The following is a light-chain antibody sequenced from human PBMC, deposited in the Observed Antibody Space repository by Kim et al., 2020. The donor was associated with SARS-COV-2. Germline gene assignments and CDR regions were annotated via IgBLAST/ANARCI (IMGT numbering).Light chain of an antibody. J-gene: IGLJ3*02. V-gene: IGLV1-44*01. Sequence: QSVVTQPPSASGTPGQRVTISCSGSRSNIGSNTVNWYQQLPGTAPKLLIYNTDQRPSGVPDRFSGSKSATSASLAISGLQSEDEADYYCAAWDDSLNGWVFGGGTQLTVL. CDR1: RSNIGSNT. CDR3: AAWDDSLNGWV. CDR2: NTD.